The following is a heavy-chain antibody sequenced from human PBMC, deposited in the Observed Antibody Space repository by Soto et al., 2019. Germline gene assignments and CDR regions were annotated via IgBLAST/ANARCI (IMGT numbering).Heavy chain of an antibody. CDR2: MNPNSGNT. CDR1: GYTFTSYD. CDR3: ARDKDRPQLGGNYYYILDV. J-gene: IGHJ6*02. Sequence: ASVKVSCKASGYTFTSYDINWVRQATGQGLEWMGWMNPNSGNTGYAQKFQGRVTMTRNTSISTAYMELSSLRSDDTAVYYCARDKDRPQLGGNYYYILDVWGQGTTVTVSS. V-gene: IGHV1-8*01. D-gene: IGHD3-3*02.